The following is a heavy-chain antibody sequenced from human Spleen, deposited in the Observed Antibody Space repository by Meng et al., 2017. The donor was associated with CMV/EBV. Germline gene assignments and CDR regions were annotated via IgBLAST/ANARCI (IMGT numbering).Heavy chain of an antibody. Sequence: QVQRQESGPGLVKPSQTLSLTCTVSGGSISSGDYYWSWIRQPPGKGLEWIGYIYYSGSTYYNPSLKNRVTISVDTSKNQFSLKLSSVTAADTAVYYCARPRAGQTGWFDPWGQGTLVTVSS. CDR1: GGSISSGDYY. CDR3: ARPRAGQTGWFDP. D-gene: IGHD3-10*01. V-gene: IGHV4-30-4*08. J-gene: IGHJ5*02. CDR2: IYYSGST.